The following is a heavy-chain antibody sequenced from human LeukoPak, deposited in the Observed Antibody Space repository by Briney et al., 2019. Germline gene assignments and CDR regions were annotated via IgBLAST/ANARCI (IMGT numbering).Heavy chain of an antibody. CDR3: ARDKLGSGYASDFDY. CDR2: IYTGGTT. Sequence: PGGSLRLSCAASGFSVSSNYMNWVRQAPGKGLEWVSAIYTGGTTYYADSVKGRFTISRDNSKNTLYLQMNNLRAEDSALYFCARDKLGSGYASDFDYWGQGTLVTVSS. J-gene: IGHJ4*02. D-gene: IGHD6-19*01. V-gene: IGHV3-66*02. CDR1: GFSVSSNY.